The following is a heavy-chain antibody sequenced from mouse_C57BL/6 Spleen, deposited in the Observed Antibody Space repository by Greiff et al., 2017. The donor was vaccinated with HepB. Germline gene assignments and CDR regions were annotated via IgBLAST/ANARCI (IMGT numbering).Heavy chain of an antibody. Sequence: DVKLVESGGDLVKPGGSLKLSCAASGFTFSSYGMSWVRQTPDKRLEWVATISSGGSYTYYPDSVKGRFTISRDNAKNTLYLQMSSLKSEDTAMYYCARHGYYGSSYDWYFDVWGTGTTVTVSS. J-gene: IGHJ1*03. CDR3: ARHGYYGSSYDWYFDV. D-gene: IGHD1-1*01. CDR1: GFTFSSYG. CDR2: ISSGGSYT. V-gene: IGHV5-6*02.